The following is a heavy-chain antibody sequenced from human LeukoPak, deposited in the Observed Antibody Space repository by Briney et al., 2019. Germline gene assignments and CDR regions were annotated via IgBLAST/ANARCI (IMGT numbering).Heavy chain of an antibody. CDR2: ISGSGGSK. CDR1: GFTFSSYA. D-gene: IGHD2-2*01. CDR3: AKQYLPYHLVMDV. Sequence: GGSLRLSCAASGFTFSSYAMTWHRQAPGQGLEWGSAISGSGGSKYYADTVKGRFTMSSDNFKATLYLRMQSLRAADTAVYSCAKQYLPYHLVMDVWGQGATVTVSS. V-gene: IGHV3-23*01. J-gene: IGHJ6*02.